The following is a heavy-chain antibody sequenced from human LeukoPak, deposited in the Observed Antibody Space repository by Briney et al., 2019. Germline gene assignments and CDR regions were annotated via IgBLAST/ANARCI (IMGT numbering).Heavy chain of an antibody. CDR3: VSTFWRDTAMVVAYYMDV. D-gene: IGHD5-18*01. CDR2: IYTSGST. J-gene: IGHJ6*03. Sequence: SQTLSLTCTVSGGSVSSGSYYWSWIRQPAGKGLEWIGRIYTSGSTNYNPSLKSRVTISADTSKNQFSLKLSSVTAADTAVYYCVSTFWRDTAMVVAYYMDVWGKGTTVTVSS. CDR1: GGSVSSGSYY. V-gene: IGHV4-61*02.